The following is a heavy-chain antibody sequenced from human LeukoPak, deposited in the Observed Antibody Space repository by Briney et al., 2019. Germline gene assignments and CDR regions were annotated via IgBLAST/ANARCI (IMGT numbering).Heavy chain of an antibody. D-gene: IGHD3-22*01. CDR3: AKGSYYDSSGSFYFDY. CDR1: GFTFSSYA. Sequence: GGSLRLSCAASGFTFSSYAMSWVRQAPGKGLEWVSGISGSGDNTNYADSVKGRFTISRDNSKNTLYVQVNSLGTEDTAAYYCAKGSYYDSSGSFYFDYWGQGTLVTVSS. V-gene: IGHV3-23*01. CDR2: ISGSGDNT. J-gene: IGHJ4*02.